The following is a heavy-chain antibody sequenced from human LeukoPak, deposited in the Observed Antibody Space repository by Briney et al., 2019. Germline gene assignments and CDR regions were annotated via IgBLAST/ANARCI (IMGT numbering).Heavy chain of an antibody. D-gene: IGHD4-17*01. CDR2: IKEDGSEK. J-gene: IGHJ4*02. CDR3: ASKTTLEY. V-gene: IGHV3-7*02. CDR1: GLTLSSYW. Sequence: GGSLRLSCAASGLTLSSYWMSWVRQAPGKGLEWVANIKEDGSEKYYGDSVKGRFTISRDNAKNSLYLQMNSLRDEDTAVYYCASKTTLEYWGQGPLVPVSS.